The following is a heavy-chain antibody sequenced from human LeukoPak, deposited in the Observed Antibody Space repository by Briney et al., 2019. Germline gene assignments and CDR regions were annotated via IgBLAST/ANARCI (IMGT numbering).Heavy chain of an antibody. V-gene: IGHV4-34*01. J-gene: IGHJ5*02. CDR3: ARGLALYDSSSNDP. Sequence: SETLSLTCAVYGGSFSGYYWSWIRQPPGKGLEWIGEINHSGSTNYNPSVKSRVTISVDTSKNQFSLELGSVTAADTAVYYCARGLALYDSSSNDPWGQGTLVTVSS. D-gene: IGHD3-22*01. CDR2: INHSGST. CDR1: GGSFSGYY.